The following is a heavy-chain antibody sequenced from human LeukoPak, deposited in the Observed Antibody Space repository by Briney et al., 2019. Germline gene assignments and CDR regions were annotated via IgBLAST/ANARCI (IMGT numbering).Heavy chain of an antibody. CDR2: ISTSGGST. Sequence: GGSLRLSCAASGFTFSSYAMSWVRQAPGKGLEWVSTISTSGGSTYYADSVKGRFTISRDNSKNTLYLQMNSLRAEDTAVYYCAKDRSQWLVWDKYYFDYWGQGTLVTVSS. CDR3: AKDRSQWLVWDKYYFDY. CDR1: GFTFSSYA. D-gene: IGHD6-19*01. V-gene: IGHV3-23*01. J-gene: IGHJ4*02.